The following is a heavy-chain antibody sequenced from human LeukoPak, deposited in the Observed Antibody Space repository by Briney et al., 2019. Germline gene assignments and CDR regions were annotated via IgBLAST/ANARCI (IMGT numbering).Heavy chain of an antibody. J-gene: IGHJ4*02. CDR2: INHSGST. Sequence: RAGGSLRLSCAASGFTFSSYWMSWVRQAPGKGLEWIGEINHSGSTNYNPSLKSRITISVDTSKNHFSLKLNSVTAADTAIYYCARQRTVVTPEFFDYWGQGTLVIVSS. V-gene: IGHV4-34*01. CDR1: GFTFSSYW. D-gene: IGHD4-23*01. CDR3: ARQRTVVTPEFFDY.